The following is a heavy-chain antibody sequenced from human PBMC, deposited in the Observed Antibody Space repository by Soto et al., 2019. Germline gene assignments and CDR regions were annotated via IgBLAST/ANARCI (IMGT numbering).Heavy chain of an antibody. CDR2: ISGSGRII. D-gene: IGHD1-26*01. V-gene: IGHV3-23*01. CDR3: AKVGPSYYYGMDV. CDR1: GVDFSSEV. Sequence: HPGGSLRLSCAASGVDFSSEVMCWVRQAPGKGLEWVSSISGSGRIIYHADSMRGRFAISRDNSKNSLYLQLNDLRVDDTAVYYCAKVGPSYYYGMDVWGQGTTVTVSS. J-gene: IGHJ6*02.